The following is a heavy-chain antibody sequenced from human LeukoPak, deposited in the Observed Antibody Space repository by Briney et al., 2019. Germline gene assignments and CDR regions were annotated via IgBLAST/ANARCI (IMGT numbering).Heavy chain of an antibody. J-gene: IGHJ5*02. CDR2: IRPMTGDT. V-gene: IGHV1-2*02. Sequence: ASVKVSCKASGYNFRAYYIHWVRQAPGQGLEWLGYIRPMTGDTNYAQKFQDRVTFSMDTSTATAYMEVRSLRSDDTAVYYCGRGVQSFDPWGQGTLVTVSS. CDR1: GYNFRAYY. CDR3: GRGVQSFDP.